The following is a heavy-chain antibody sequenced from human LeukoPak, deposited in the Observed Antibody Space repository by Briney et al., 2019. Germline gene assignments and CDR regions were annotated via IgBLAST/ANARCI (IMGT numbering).Heavy chain of an antibody. Sequence: GGSLRLSCAAPGFTFSNYWMYWVRQAPGKGLVWVSRISTDASRSSYADSVKGRFTISRDNAKNTLYLQMNSLRAEDTAVYYCVCSGDSGYWGQGTLVTVSS. CDR2: ISTDASRS. V-gene: IGHV3-74*01. D-gene: IGHD2-15*01. J-gene: IGHJ4*02. CDR3: VCSGDSGY. CDR1: GFTFSNYW.